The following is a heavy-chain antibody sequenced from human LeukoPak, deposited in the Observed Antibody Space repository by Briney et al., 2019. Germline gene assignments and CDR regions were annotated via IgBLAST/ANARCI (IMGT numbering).Heavy chain of an antibody. CDR3: AKGLSPHYYDSSGYGAFDI. CDR2: ISGSGGST. Sequence: GGSLRLSCTASGFTFSSYAMSWVRQAPGKGLEWVSAISGSGGSTYYADSVKGRFTISRDNSKNTLYLQMNSLRAEDTAVYYCAKGLSPHYYDSSGYGAFDIWGQGTMVTVSS. D-gene: IGHD3-22*01. J-gene: IGHJ3*02. CDR1: GFTFSSYA. V-gene: IGHV3-23*01.